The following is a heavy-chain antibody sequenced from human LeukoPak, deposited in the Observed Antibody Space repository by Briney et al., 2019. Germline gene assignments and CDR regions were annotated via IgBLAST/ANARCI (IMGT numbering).Heavy chain of an antibody. CDR2: IKEDGREK. V-gene: IGHV3-7*01. CDR1: EFTYW. J-gene: IGHJ4*02. Sequence: GGSLRLSCTASEFTYWMSWVRQGPGKGLEWVANIKEDGREKYYVASVKGRFTISRDNAKKSLYLQMDSLRVEDTAVYYCASGFLDDFWSGHFWGQGTLVTVSS. D-gene: IGHD3-3*01. CDR3: ASGFLDDFWSGHF.